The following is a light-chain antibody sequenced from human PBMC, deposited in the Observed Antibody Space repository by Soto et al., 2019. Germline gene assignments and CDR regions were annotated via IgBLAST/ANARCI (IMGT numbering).Light chain of an antibody. CDR1: QSVDDN. CDR3: QQYNNWPPYT. V-gene: IGKV3-15*01. CDR2: GAS. J-gene: IGKJ2*01. Sequence: EIVLTQSPATLSLSPGERATLSCRASQSVDDNFLAWYQQKPGQAPRLLIYGASTRATGIPARFSGSGSGTEFTLTISSLQSEDFAVYYCQQYNNWPPYTFGQGTKVDIK.